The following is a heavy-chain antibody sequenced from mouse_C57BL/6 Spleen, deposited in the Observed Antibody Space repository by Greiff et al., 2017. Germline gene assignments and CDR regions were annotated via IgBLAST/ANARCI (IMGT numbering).Heavy chain of an antibody. D-gene: IGHD2-3*01. CDR1: GYTFTDYE. J-gene: IGHJ2*01. CDR3: TRSDPDGDY. Sequence: QVQLQQSGAELVRPGASVTLSCKASGYTFTDYEMHWVKQTPVHGLEWIGAIDPETGGTAYNQKFKGKAILTADKSSSTAYMELRSLTSEDSAVYYCTRSDPDGDYWGQGTTLTVSS. CDR2: IDPETGGT. V-gene: IGHV1-15*01.